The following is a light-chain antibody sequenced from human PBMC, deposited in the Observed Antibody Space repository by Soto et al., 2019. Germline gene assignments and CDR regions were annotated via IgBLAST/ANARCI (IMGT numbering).Light chain of an antibody. Sequence: EIVVTQSPATLSVSPGERATLSCRASQSFSSNLAWYQQKPGQAPRLLIYGASTRATGIPARFSGSGSGTEFTLTISSLQSEDFATYYCQQYYSYPTFGQGTKVDIK. J-gene: IGKJ1*01. CDR3: QQYYSYPT. V-gene: IGKV3-15*01. CDR2: GAS. CDR1: QSFSSN.